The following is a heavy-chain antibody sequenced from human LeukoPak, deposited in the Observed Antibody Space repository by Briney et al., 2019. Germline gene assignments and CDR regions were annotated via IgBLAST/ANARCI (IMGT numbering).Heavy chain of an antibody. CDR2: MNPNSGNT. J-gene: IGHJ5*02. D-gene: IGHD4-23*01. CDR3: AIDYGGNSGWFDP. CDR1: GYPFTSYD. V-gene: IGHV1-8*03. Sequence: ASVKVSCKASGYPFTSYDINWVRQATGQGLEWIRWMNPNSGNTGYAQKFQGRVTITRNTAISTAYMELSSLRSEDTAIYYCAIDYGGNSGWFDPWGQGTLVTVSS.